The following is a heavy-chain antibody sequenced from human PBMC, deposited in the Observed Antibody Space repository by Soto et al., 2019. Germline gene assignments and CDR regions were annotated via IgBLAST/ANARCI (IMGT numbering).Heavy chain of an antibody. CDR3: AALGWLRFPGFDY. Sequence: ASVKVSCKASGYTFTSYYMHWVRQAPGQGLEWMGIINPSGGSTSYAQKFQGRVTMTRDTSTSTAYMELSSPRSEDTAVYYCAALGWLRFPGFDYWGQGTLVTVSS. CDR2: INPSGGST. CDR1: GYTFTSYY. J-gene: IGHJ4*02. D-gene: IGHD5-12*01. V-gene: IGHV1-46*01.